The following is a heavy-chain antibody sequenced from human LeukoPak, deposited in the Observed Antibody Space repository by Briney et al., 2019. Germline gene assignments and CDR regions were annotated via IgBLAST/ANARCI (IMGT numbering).Heavy chain of an antibody. V-gene: IGHV4-39*07. CDR1: GGSISSSSYY. D-gene: IGHD3-16*02. Sequence: SETLSLTCTVSGGSISSSSYYWGWIRQPPGKGLEWIGEINHSGSTNYNPSLKSRVTISVDTSKNQFSLKLSSVTAADTAVYYCARAPHLGYDYVWGSYRSPLDYWGQGTLVTVSS. J-gene: IGHJ4*02. CDR2: INHSGST. CDR3: ARAPHLGYDYVWGSYRSPLDY.